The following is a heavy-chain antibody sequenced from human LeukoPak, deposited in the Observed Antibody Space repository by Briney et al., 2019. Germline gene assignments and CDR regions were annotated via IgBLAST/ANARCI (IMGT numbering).Heavy chain of an antibody. Sequence: SETLSLTCTVSGGSISSSSYYWGWIRQPPGKGLEWIGSIYYSGSTYYNPSLKSRVTISVDTSKNQFSLKLSSVAAADTAVYYCARDLGYCSSTSCPSGGGLFDYWGQGTLVTVSS. CDR3: ARDLGYCSSTSCPSGGGLFDY. V-gene: IGHV4-39*07. CDR1: GGSISSSSYY. J-gene: IGHJ4*02. CDR2: IYYSGST. D-gene: IGHD2-2*01.